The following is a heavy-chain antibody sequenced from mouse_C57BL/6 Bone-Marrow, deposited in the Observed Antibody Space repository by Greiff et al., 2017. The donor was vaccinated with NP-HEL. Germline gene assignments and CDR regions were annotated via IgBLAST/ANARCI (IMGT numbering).Heavy chain of an antibody. CDR2: IRSKSNNYAT. Sequence: DVQLVESGGGLVQPKGSLKLSCAASGFSFNTYAMNWVRQAPGKGLEWVARIRSKSNNYATYYADSVKDRFTISRDDSESMLYLQMNNLKTEDTAMYYCVRDYGYYAMDYWGQGTSVTFSS. J-gene: IGHJ4*01. V-gene: IGHV10-1*01. D-gene: IGHD1-1*02. CDR1: GFSFNTYA. CDR3: VRDYGYYAMDY.